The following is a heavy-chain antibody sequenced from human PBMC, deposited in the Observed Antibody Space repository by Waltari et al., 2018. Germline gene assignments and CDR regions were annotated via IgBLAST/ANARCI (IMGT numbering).Heavy chain of an antibody. J-gene: IGHJ4*02. Sequence: QVQLQESGPGLVKPSQTLPLTCTVSGGSITSGSYYWSWIRQPAGKGLEWIGRIHTSGRTDYNLSLKSRVTISADMSKNQFSLRLSSVTAADTAVYYCAGRGDLDGSEFDYWGQGTLVTVSS. D-gene: IGHD3-10*01. CDR3: AGRGDLDGSEFDY. V-gene: IGHV4-61*02. CDR2: IHTSGRT. CDR1: GGSITSGSYY.